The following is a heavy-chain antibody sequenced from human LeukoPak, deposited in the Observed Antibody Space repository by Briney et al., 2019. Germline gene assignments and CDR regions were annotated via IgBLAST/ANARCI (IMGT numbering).Heavy chain of an antibody. CDR1: GFTFSSYS. J-gene: IGHJ6*04. CDR3: ARDENDYYGSVSYD. CDR2: ISSSSSTI. Sequence: GGSLRLSCAASGFTFSSYSMNWVRQAPGKGLEWVSYISSSSSTIYYADSVKGRFTISRDNAKNSLYLQMNSLRAEDTAVYYCARDENDYYGSVSYDWGKGTTVTVSS. D-gene: IGHD3-10*01. V-gene: IGHV3-48*01.